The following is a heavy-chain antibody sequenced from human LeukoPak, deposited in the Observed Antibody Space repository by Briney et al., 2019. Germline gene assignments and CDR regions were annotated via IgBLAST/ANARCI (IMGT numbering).Heavy chain of an antibody. D-gene: IGHD3-3*01. V-gene: IGHV4-34*01. CDR3: AREADFWSGYYSYRGFDY. Sequence: PSETLSLTCTVAGGSISSYYWSWIRQPPGKGLEWIGEINHSGSTNYNPSLKSRVTISVDTSKNQFSLKLSSVTAADTAVYYCAREADFWSGYYSYRGFDYWGQGTLVTVSS. J-gene: IGHJ4*02. CDR2: INHSGST. CDR1: GGSISSYY.